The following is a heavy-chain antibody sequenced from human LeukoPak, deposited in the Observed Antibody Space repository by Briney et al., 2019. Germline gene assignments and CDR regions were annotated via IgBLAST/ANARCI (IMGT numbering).Heavy chain of an antibody. D-gene: IGHD1-14*01. Sequence: ASVKVSCKASGYTFTDFYMYWVRQPPGQGLAWMGWINPNTGGTNYAQKFQGRVTMTRDTSISTAYMELRRLTSGDTAVYYCARVWSTSSTGMNWFDPWGQGALVTVSS. CDR3: ARVWSTSSTGMNWFDP. CDR1: GYTFTDFY. CDR2: INPNTGGT. V-gene: IGHV1-2*02. J-gene: IGHJ5*02.